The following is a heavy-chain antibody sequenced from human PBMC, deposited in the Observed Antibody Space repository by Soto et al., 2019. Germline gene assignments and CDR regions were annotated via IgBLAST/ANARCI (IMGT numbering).Heavy chain of an antibody. Sequence: QVQLLQSGAEVKKPGASVKVSCRASNYAFTSYGIMWVRQAPGQGLEWMGWISAGKGNTNYAQRFQDRITLTTDTSTSPAYMELRSLRSDDTAIYYCGREAFQSSSNPLNWSAPWGQGTLVTVSS. J-gene: IGHJ5*02. CDR1: NYAFTSYG. V-gene: IGHV1-18*01. CDR2: ISAGKGNT. CDR3: GREAFQSSSNPLNWSAP. D-gene: IGHD6-6*01.